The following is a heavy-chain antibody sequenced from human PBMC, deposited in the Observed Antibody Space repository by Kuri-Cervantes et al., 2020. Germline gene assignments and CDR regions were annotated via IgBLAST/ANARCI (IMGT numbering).Heavy chain of an antibody. J-gene: IGHJ6*02. D-gene: IGHD4-17*01. CDR1: GGSISSSSYY. CDR3: ARGDGDAYYYYGMDV. V-gene: IGHV4-39*07. CDR2: IYYSGST. Sequence: GSLRLSCTVAGGSISSSSYYWGWIRQPPGKGLEWIGGIYYSGSTYYNTSLKSRVTISVDTSKNQFSLKLSSVTAPDTAVYYCARGDGDAYYYYGMDVWGQGTTVTVSS.